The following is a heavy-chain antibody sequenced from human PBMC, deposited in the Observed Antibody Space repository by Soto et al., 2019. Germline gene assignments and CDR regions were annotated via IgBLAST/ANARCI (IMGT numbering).Heavy chain of an antibody. D-gene: IGHD2-15*01. CDR1: GFSLSTNGLG. CDR3: AHESCRVPWSFEI. Sequence: QITLEESGPTLVKPTQTLTLTCTFSGFSLSTNGLGVGWIRQPPGKALEWLALIFWNDDKRYNPSLMSRLTITNDTSKNRVFLIITYMDPLDTATSYCAHESCRVPWSFEIWGQGTVVTVS. V-gene: IGHV2-5*01. J-gene: IGHJ3*02. CDR2: IFWNDDK.